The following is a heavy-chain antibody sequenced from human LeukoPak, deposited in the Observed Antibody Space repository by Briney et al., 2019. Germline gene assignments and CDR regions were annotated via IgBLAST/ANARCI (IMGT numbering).Heavy chain of an antibody. CDR3: ARDLGPSGDPR. CDR1: GYTFTNYY. Sequence: GASVKVSCKASGYTFTNYYMHWVRQAPGQGLEWMGIINPSGGSTSYAQKFQGRVSRVTMTRDTSTSTVYMELSSLKSEDTAVYYCARDLGPSGDPRWGQGTLVTVSS. J-gene: IGHJ4*02. D-gene: IGHD4-17*01. V-gene: IGHV1-46*01. CDR2: INPSGGST.